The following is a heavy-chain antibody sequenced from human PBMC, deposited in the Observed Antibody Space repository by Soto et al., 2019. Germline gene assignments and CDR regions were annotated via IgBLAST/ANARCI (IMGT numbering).Heavy chain of an antibody. D-gene: IGHD2-2*01. V-gene: IGHV3-23*01. CDR2: ISGSGGST. CDR1: GFTFSSYA. CDR3: AKADIVVVPAARDNWFDP. J-gene: IGHJ5*02. Sequence: EVQLLESGGGLVQPGGSLRLSCAASGFTFSSYAMSWVRQAPGKGLEWVSAISGSGGSTYYADSVKGRFTISRDNSKNTLYLQMNSLRAEDTAVYNCAKADIVVVPAARDNWFDPWGQGTLVTVSS.